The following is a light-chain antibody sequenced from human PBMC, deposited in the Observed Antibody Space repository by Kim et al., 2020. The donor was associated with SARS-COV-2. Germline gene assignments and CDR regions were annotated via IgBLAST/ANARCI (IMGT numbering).Light chain of an antibody. J-gene: IGKJ1*01. CDR1: QSISSW. CDR2: DAS. Sequence: DIQMTQSPSTLSASVGDRVTITCRASQSISSWLAWYQQKPGKAPQLLIYDASSLESGVPSRFSGSGSGTEFTLTISSLQPDDFATYYCQQYNSYSGTFGQGTKLEI. CDR3: QQYNSYSGT. V-gene: IGKV1-5*01.